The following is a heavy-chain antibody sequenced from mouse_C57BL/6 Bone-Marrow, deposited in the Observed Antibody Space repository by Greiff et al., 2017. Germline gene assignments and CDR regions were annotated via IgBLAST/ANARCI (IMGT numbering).Heavy chain of an antibody. CDR1: GFTFSSYA. J-gene: IGHJ2*01. CDR2: ISDGGSYT. CDR3: ARSGAKWDFDY. V-gene: IGHV5-4*01. Sequence: EVQGVESGGGLVKPGGSLKLSCAASGFTFSSYAMSWVRQTPETRLEWVATISDGGSYTYYPDNVKGRFTISRDNAKNNLYLQMSHLKSEDTAMDYCARSGAKWDFDYWGQGTTLTVSS. D-gene: IGHD3-1*01.